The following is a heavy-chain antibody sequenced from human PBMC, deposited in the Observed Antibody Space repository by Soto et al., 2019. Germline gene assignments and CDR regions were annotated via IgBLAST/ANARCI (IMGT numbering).Heavy chain of an antibody. D-gene: IGHD6-19*01. CDR3: AKMRGRVAVAARGFDP. CDR1: GFTFSTYA. V-gene: IGHV3-23*01. J-gene: IGHJ5*02. CDR2: ISGSGGST. Sequence: GGSLRLSCAGSGFTFSTYAMSWVRQAPGKGLEWVSSISGSGGSTYYADSVKGRFTISRDNSKNTLYLQMNSLRAEDTAIYYCAKMRGRVAVAARGFDPWGQGTLVTVSS.